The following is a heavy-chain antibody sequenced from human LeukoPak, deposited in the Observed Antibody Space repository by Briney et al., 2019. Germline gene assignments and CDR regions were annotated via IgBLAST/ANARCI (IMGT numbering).Heavy chain of an antibody. Sequence: SETLSLTCTVSGGSISSSSYYWGWIRQPPGKGLEWIGSIYYSGSTYYNPSLKSRVTISVDTSKNQFSLKLSSVTAADTAVYYCARRYYYDSSGYYYEYYFDYWGQETLVTVSS. J-gene: IGHJ4*02. D-gene: IGHD3-22*01. CDR1: GGSISSSSYY. CDR3: ARRYYYDSSGYYYEYYFDY. CDR2: IYYSGST. V-gene: IGHV4-39*01.